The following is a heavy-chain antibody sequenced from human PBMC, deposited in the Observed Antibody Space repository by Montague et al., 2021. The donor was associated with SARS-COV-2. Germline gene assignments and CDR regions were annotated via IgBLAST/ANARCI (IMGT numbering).Heavy chain of an antibody. J-gene: IGHJ4*02. D-gene: IGHD2-8*02. CDR3: ARDEYNRYWYKY. V-gene: IGHV4-39*07. CDR2: VDSAGST. CDR1: AGSLSSRSNY. Sequence: SETLSLTCTVSAGSLSSRSNYWGWIRQPPGMGLQWTGSVDSAGSTYYSPSLKSRVTISLDTSKNQFSLKLSSVTAADTAVYYCARDEYNRYWYKYWGQGALVTASS.